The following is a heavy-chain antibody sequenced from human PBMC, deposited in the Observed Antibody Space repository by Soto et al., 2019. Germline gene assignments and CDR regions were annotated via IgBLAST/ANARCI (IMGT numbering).Heavy chain of an antibody. CDR2: ISGSSSIT. V-gene: IGHV3-48*02. CDR1: GFIFSTYS. Sequence: PGGSLRLSCAASGFIFSTYSMNWVRQAPGKGLELVSYISGSSSITYYADSVKGRFTVSRDNAKNSLYLQMKSLRDEDTDVYYCAAEGGFCSGTSCYDGGRYYYYGMDVWGQGTTVTVSS. J-gene: IGHJ6*02. D-gene: IGHD2-2*01. CDR3: AAEGGFCSGTSCYDGGRYYYYGMDV.